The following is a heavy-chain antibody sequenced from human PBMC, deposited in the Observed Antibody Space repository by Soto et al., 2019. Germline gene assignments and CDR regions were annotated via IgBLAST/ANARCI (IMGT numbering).Heavy chain of an antibody. CDR2: INVYNGNT. CDR3: ARDGVALTTGISGY. J-gene: IGHJ4*02. D-gene: IGHD4-17*01. V-gene: IGHV1-18*01. CDR1: GYTFTSYA. Sequence: GASVKVSCKASGYTFTSYAIVWVRQAPGQGLEWMGWINVYNGNTKYAQKFQGRVTMTTDTSTSTVYMELRSLTSDDTAVYYCARDGVALTTGISGYWGQGTLVTVSS.